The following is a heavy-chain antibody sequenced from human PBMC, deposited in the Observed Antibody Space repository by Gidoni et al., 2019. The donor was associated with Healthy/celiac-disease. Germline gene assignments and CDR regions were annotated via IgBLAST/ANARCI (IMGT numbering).Heavy chain of an antibody. CDR1: GFTFGDYP. D-gene: IGHD2-15*01. CDR3: TRRTLNSVVVVAATASAFDI. CDR2: SRSKAYGGTT. V-gene: IGHV3-49*03. Sequence: EVQLVESGVGLVQPGRSLRLSCTASGFTFGDYPSSWFRQAPGKGLEWVGFSRSKAYGGTTEYAESEKGRFTISRDESKSIADLQMNSLKTEDTAVYYCTRRTLNSVVVVAATASAFDIWGQGTMVTVSS. J-gene: IGHJ3*02.